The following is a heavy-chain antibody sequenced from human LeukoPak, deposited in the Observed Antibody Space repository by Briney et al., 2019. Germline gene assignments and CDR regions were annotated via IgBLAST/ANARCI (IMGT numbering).Heavy chain of an antibody. J-gene: IGHJ4*02. Sequence: SETLSLTCTVSGGSISSSFWSWIRQPAGEGLEWIGRIYTTGSANYNPSLKSRVTMSLDTSKNQFSLKLSSVTAADTAVYYCVRDGPSWGLLWGQGALVTVSS. D-gene: IGHD3-16*01. CDR2: IYTTGSA. CDR1: GGSISSSF. CDR3: VRDGPSWGLL. V-gene: IGHV4-4*07.